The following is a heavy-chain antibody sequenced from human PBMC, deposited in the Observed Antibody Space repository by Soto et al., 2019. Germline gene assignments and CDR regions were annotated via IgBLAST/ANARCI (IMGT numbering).Heavy chain of an antibody. CDR2: IKSKTDGGTT. CDR1: GFTFSQAW. D-gene: IGHD2-15*01. Sequence: EVQLVESGGGLVQAGGSLRLSCAASGFTFSQAWMNWVRQAPGKGLEWVGRIKSKTDGGTTDYAAPVKGRFTISRDDSKNKLYLQMNSLKTEDTAVYYCTTEDIVVVVPATGFGAFDIWGQGTMVTVSS. V-gene: IGHV3-15*07. CDR3: TTEDIVVVVPATGFGAFDI. J-gene: IGHJ3*02.